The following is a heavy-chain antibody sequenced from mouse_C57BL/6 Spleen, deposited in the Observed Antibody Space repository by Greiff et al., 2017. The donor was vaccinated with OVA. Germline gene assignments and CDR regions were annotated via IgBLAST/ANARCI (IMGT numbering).Heavy chain of an antibody. D-gene: IGHD2-4*01. CDR2: INPSSGYT. J-gene: IGHJ3*01. CDR3: ARGDDYDGFAY. V-gene: IGHV1-7*01. CDR1: GYTFTSYW. Sequence: QVQLQQSGAELAKPGASVKLSCKASGYTFTSYWMHWVKQRPGQGLEWIGYINPSSGYTKYNQKFKDKATLTADKYSSTAYMQLSSLTYEDSAVYYCARGDDYDGFAYWGQGTLVTVSA.